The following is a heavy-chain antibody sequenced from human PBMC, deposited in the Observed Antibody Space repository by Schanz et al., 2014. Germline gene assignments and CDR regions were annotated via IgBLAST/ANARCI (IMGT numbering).Heavy chain of an antibody. Sequence: EVQLVESGGGLVQPGGSLRLSCAASGFTVSSNYMSWVRQAPGKGLVWVSRTSNDGSFTTFADSVKGRFTISRDNAKNTLFLQMNSLRAEDTALYFCAKDPHKDYGGKPQAFDIWGQGTMVTVSS. V-gene: IGHV3-74*01. CDR2: TSNDGSFT. CDR3: AKDPHKDYGGKPQAFDI. J-gene: IGHJ3*02. D-gene: IGHD4-17*01. CDR1: GFTVSSNY.